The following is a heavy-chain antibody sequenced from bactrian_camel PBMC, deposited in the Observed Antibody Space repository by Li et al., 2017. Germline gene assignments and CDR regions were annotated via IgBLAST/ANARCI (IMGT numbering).Heavy chain of an antibody. D-gene: IGHD1*01. CDR1: GSRYSSYC. Sequence: VQLVESGGGSVQAGGTLRLSCVGSGSRYSSYCMGWFRQAPGKEREGVARISGGGTLSYADSVKGRFAISRDNAKNTLYLQMNSLKPDDTAMYYCAAANPFDSCRWGAFDTWGQGTQVTVS. CDR3: AAANPFDSCRWGAFDT. V-gene: IGHV3S55*01. J-gene: IGHJ6*01. CDR2: ISGGGTL.